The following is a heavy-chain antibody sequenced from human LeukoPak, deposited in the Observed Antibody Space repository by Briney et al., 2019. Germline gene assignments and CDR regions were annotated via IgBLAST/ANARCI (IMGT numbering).Heavy chain of an antibody. CDR1: GGSFSGYY. CDR2: INHNGST. Sequence: PSETLSLTCAVYGGSFSGYYWSWIRQPPGKGLEWIGEINHNGSTNYNPSLKSRVTISVDTSKNQFSLKLSSVTAADTAVYYCARGSTVTTKIYYYYYYMDVWGKGTTVTVSS. CDR3: ARGSTVTTKIYYYYYYMDV. D-gene: IGHD4-11*01. V-gene: IGHV4-34*01. J-gene: IGHJ6*03.